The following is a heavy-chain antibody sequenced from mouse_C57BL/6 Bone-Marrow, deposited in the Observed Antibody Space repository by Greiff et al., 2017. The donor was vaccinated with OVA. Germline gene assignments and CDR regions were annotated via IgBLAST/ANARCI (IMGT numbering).Heavy chain of an antibody. Sequence: VQLQQSGAELVRPGASVTLSCKASGYTFTDYEMHWVKQTPVHGLEWIGAIDPETGGTAYNQKFKGKAILTADKSSSTAYMELRSLTSEDSAVYYCTRDDRYYLAWFAYWGQGTLVTVSA. CDR3: TRDDRYYLAWFAY. CDR2: IDPETGGT. J-gene: IGHJ3*01. D-gene: IGHD2-3*01. CDR1: GYTFTDYE. V-gene: IGHV1-15*01.